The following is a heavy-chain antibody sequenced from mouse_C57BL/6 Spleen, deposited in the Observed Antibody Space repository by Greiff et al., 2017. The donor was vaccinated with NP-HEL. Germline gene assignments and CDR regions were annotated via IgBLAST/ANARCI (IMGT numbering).Heavy chain of an antibody. J-gene: IGHJ2*01. V-gene: IGHV14-4*01. Sequence: VQLQQSGAELVRPGASVKLSCTASGFNIKDDYMHWVKQRPEQGLEWIGWIDPENGDTEYASKFQGKATITADTSSNTAYLQLSSLTSEDTAVYYCTTFFGWLLGNYWGQGTTLTVSS. D-gene: IGHD2-3*01. CDR3: TTFFGWLLGNY. CDR2: IDPENGDT. CDR1: GFNIKDDY.